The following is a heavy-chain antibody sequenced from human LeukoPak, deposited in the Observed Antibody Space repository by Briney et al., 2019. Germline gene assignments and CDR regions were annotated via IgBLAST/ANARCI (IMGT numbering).Heavy chain of an antibody. D-gene: IGHD6-13*01. CDR2: INSDGSST. CDR3: AKTGGSSWSQFDY. Sequence: GGSLRLSCAASGFTFSSYWMYWVRQAPGKGLVWVSRINSDGSSTHYADSVKGRFTISRDNAKNTLYLQMNSLRAEDTAVYYCAKTGGSSWSQFDYWGQGTLVTVSS. J-gene: IGHJ4*02. CDR1: GFTFSSYW. V-gene: IGHV3-74*01.